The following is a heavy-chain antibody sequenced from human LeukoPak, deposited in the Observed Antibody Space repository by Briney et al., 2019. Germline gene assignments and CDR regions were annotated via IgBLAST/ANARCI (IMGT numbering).Heavy chain of an antibody. CDR1: GFTFEDYA. Sequence: GRSLRLSCAASGFTFEDYAMHWVRQAPGKGLEWVSGISWNSGSIGYADSVKGRFTISRDNAKTSLYLQMNSLRAEDTAVYYCARHLSGITGYTYGRGIDYWGQGTLVTVSS. D-gene: IGHD5-18*01. CDR3: ARHLSGITGYTYGRGIDY. CDR2: ISWNSGSI. J-gene: IGHJ4*02. V-gene: IGHV3-9*01.